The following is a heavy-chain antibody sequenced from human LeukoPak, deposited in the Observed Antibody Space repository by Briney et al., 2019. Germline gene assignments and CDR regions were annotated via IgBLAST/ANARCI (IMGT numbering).Heavy chain of an antibody. CDR1: GGSISSSSYY. CDR2: INHSGST. V-gene: IGHV4-39*01. D-gene: IGHD3-10*01. J-gene: IGHJ4*02. Sequence: SETLSLTCTVSGGSISSSSYYWGWIRQPPGKGLEWIGEINHSGSTYYNPSLKSRVTISVDTSKNQFSLKLSSVTAADTAVYYCARQVYYGSGSYYYWGQGTLVTVSS. CDR3: ARQVYYGSGSYYY.